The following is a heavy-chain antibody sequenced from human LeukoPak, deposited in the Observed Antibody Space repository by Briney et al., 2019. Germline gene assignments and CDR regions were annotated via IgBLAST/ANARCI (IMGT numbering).Heavy chain of an antibody. CDR1: GFTFSSYA. Sequence: GGSLRLSCAASGFTFSSYAMSWVRQAPGKGLEWVSAISGSGGSTYYADSVKGRFTISRDNSKNTLYLQMNSLRAEDTAVYYCAKDLQVMVRGWSVYWGQGTLVTVSS. D-gene: IGHD3-10*01. J-gene: IGHJ4*02. CDR3: AKDLQVMVRGWSVY. CDR2: ISGSGGST. V-gene: IGHV3-23*01.